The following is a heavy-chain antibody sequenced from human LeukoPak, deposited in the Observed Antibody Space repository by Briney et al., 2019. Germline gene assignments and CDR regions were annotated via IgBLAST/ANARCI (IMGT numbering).Heavy chain of an antibody. V-gene: IGHV3-33*01. CDR1: ELTFSSYG. Sequence: GSLRLSCAASELTFSSYGMHWVHQAPGKGLEWVAVIWYDGSNKYYADSVKGRFTISRDNSKNTLYLQMNSLRAEDTAVYYCARVGDSYSSGWYVGDWGQGTLVTVSS. J-gene: IGHJ4*02. CDR2: IWYDGSNK. D-gene: IGHD6-19*01. CDR3: ARVGDSYSSGWYVGD.